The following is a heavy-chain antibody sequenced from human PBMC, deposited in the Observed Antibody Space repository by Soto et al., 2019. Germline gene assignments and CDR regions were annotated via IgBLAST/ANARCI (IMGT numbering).Heavy chain of an antibody. CDR3: AKPYSSGWWGSFDY. Sequence: SLRLSCAASGFTFSSYGMHWVRQAPGKGLEWVAVISYDGSNKYYADSVKGRFTISRDNSKNTLYLQMNSLRAEDTAVYYCAKPYSSGWWGSFDYWGQGTLVTVSS. J-gene: IGHJ4*02. CDR2: ISYDGSNK. V-gene: IGHV3-30*18. D-gene: IGHD6-19*01. CDR1: GFTFSSYG.